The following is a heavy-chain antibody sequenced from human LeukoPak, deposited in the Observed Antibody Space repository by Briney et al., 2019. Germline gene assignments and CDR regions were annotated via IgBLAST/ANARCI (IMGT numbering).Heavy chain of an antibody. CDR1: GFTFTNYW. CDR2: INSDGRTT. D-gene: IGHD3-9*01. CDR3: ARSPENYDVLTGYYGWYFDL. J-gene: IGHJ2*01. Sequence: PGGSLRLSCATSGFTFTNYWMVWVRQAPGKGLVWVSRINSDGRTTNYADSVKGRFTISRDNAKNTPYLQMKSLRAEDTAVYYCARSPENYDVLTGYYGWYFDLWGRGTLVTVSS. V-gene: IGHV3-74*01.